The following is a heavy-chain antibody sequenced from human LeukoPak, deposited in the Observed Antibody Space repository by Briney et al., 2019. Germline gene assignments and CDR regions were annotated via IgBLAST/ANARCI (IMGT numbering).Heavy chain of an antibody. CDR2: INHSGST. J-gene: IGHJ5*01. Sequence: PSETLSLTCAVYGGSFSGYYWSWIRQPPGKGLEWIGEINHSGSTNYNPSLKSRVTISVDTSKNQFSLKLSSVTAADTAVYYCARRDFWSGYSWFDPWGQGTTVTVSS. CDR1: GGSFSGYY. V-gene: IGHV4-34*01. D-gene: IGHD3-3*01. CDR3: ARRDFWSGYSWFDP.